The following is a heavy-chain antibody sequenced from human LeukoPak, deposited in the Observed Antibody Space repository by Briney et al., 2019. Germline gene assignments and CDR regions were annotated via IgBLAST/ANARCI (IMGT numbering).Heavy chain of an antibody. D-gene: IGHD6-19*01. CDR2: IWYDGSNK. CDR1: GFTFSSYG. CDR3: AASKTGYSSGWYTYYIDY. Sequence: PGRSQRLSCAASGFTFSSYGMHWVRQAPGKGLKWVAVIWYDGSNKCYADSVKGRFTISRDNSKNTLYLQMNSLRAEDTAVYYCAASKTGYSSGWYTYYIDYWGQGTLVTVSS. V-gene: IGHV3-33*01. J-gene: IGHJ4*02.